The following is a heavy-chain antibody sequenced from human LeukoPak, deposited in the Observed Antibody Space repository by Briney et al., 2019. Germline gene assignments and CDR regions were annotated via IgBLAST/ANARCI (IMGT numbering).Heavy chain of an antibody. Sequence: SETLSLTCTVSGGSISSYYWSWIRQPPGKGLEWIGYIYYSGSTNYNPSLKSRVTISVDTYKNQFSLKLSSVTAADTAVYYCAREVGATNWDNWFDPWGQGTLVTVSS. CDR1: GGSISSYY. V-gene: IGHV4-59*01. J-gene: IGHJ5*02. D-gene: IGHD1-26*01. CDR3: AREVGATNWDNWFDP. CDR2: IYYSGST.